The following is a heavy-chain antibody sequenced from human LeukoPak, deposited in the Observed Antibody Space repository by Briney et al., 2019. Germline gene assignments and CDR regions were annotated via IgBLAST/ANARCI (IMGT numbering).Heavy chain of an antibody. Sequence: ASVKVSCKASGGTFSSYAISWVRQAPGQGLEWMGGIIPIFGTANYAQKFQGRVTITADESTSTAYMELSSLRPEDTAVYYCASAGHPGEASNYYDSSMAYWGQGTLVTVPS. V-gene: IGHV1-69*13. CDR3: ASAGHPGEASNYYDSSMAY. CDR2: IIPIFGTA. J-gene: IGHJ4*02. D-gene: IGHD3-22*01. CDR1: GGTFSSYA.